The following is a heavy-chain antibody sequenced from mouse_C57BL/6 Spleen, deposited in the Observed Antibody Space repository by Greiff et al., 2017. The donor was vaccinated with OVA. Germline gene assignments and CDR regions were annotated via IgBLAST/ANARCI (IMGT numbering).Heavy chain of an antibody. V-gene: IGHV2-9-1*01. CDR2: IWTGGGT. CDR1: GFSLTSYA. Sequence: VKLKESGPGLVAPSQSLSITCTVSGFSLTSYAISWVRQPPGKGLEWLGVIWTGGGTNYNSALKSRLSISKDNSKSQVFLKMNSLQTDDTARYYCARNYYGSSYRYFDVWGTGTTVTVSS. CDR3: ARNYYGSSYRYFDV. J-gene: IGHJ1*03. D-gene: IGHD1-1*01.